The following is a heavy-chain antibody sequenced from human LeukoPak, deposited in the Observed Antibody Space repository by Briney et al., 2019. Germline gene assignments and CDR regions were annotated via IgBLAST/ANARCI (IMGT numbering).Heavy chain of an antibody. CDR1: GYTLTELS. CDR2: FDPEDGET. CDR3: ATDLVSVAALGY. Sequence: ALVKVSCKVSGYTLTELSMHWVRQAPGKGLEWMGGFDPEDGETIYAQKFQGRVTMTEDTSTDTAYMELSSLRSEDTAVYYCATDLVSVAALGYWGQGTLVTVSS. J-gene: IGHJ4*02. V-gene: IGHV1-24*01. D-gene: IGHD6-19*01.